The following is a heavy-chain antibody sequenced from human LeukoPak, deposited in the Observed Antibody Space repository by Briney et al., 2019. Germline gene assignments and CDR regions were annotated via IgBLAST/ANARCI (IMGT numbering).Heavy chain of an antibody. CDR3: AKAGTTHFDY. D-gene: IGHD1-1*01. J-gene: IGHJ4*02. CDR2: IRYDGSNK. Sequence: TGGSLRLSRAASGFTVSSSGMHSARQAPGNGLEWVAFIRYDGSNKYYADYVKGRRTISRDNSKNTLYLQMNSVRAEDTAVYYCAKAGTTHFDYWGQGTLVTVPS. CDR1: GFTVSSSG. V-gene: IGHV3-30*02.